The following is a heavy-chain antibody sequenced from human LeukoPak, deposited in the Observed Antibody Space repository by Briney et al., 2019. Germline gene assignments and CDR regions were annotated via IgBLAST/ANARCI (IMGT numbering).Heavy chain of an antibody. J-gene: IGHJ6*03. CDR1: GGSISSSSYY. V-gene: IGHV4-39*07. CDR2: IYYSGST. CDR3: ARVGSSSWYPPYYYYYYMDV. D-gene: IGHD6-13*01. Sequence: PSETLSLTCTVSGGSISSSSYYWGWIRQPPGKGLEWIGSIYYSGSTYYNPSLKSRVTISVDTSKNQFSLKLSSVTAADTAVYYCARVGSSSWYPPYYYYYYMDVWGKGTTVTVSS.